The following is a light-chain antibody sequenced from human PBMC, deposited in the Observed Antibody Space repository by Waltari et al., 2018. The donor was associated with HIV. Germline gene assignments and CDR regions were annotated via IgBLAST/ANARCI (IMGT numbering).Light chain of an antibody. J-gene: IGLJ2*01. CDR2: EVT. CDR1: NGDISDSNY. V-gene: IGLV2-8*01. CDR3: SSFAGTHKL. Sequence: QSALPPSPSASGSPGQSVNISCTGANGDISDSNYVSWYQQHSDRPPKLIIFEVTKRPSGVPDRFSGSKSGNTASLFVSGLQPEDEATYFCSSFAGTHKLFGGGTKLTVL.